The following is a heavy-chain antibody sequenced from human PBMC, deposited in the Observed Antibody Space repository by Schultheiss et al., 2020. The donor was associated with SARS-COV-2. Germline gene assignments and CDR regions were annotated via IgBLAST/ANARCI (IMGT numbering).Heavy chain of an antibody. CDR2: IGTTGTYT. Sequence: GGSLRLSCSVSGFTLDDYFMSWIRQAPGKGLEWISSIGTTGTYTNYADSVKGRFTVSRDNARNSLSLQMNSLRVEDTAVYFCARVWAYGDSNWFDPWGQGAVVTVSS. V-gene: IGHV3-11*06. CDR1: GFTLDDYF. J-gene: IGHJ5*02. D-gene: IGHD4-17*01. CDR3: ARVWAYGDSNWFDP.